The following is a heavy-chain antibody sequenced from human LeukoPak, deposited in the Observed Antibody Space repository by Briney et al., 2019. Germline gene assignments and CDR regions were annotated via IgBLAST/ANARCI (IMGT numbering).Heavy chain of an antibody. CDR1: RFTLSSYW. J-gene: IGHJ4*02. V-gene: IGHV3-74*01. D-gene: IGHD4-23*01. CDR2: INSDGSST. CDR3: ARAGGNPFKTLDY. Sequence: PGGSLRLSRAASRFTLSSYWLHSGRQAPRKGRVWVSRINSDGSSTSYADSVKGRFTMSSHNAKNTLYLQMNSLRDEDTAVYYCARAGGNPFKTLDYWGQGTLVTVSS.